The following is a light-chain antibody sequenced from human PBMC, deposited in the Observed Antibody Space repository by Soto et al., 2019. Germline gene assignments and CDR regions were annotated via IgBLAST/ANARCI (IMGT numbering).Light chain of an antibody. J-gene: IGKJ5*01. CDR2: SAS. CDR1: QTISNN. CDR3: QQSYSIPGT. V-gene: IGKV1-39*01. Sequence: DIQMTQSPSSLSASVGDRVTITCRASQTISNNLNWYQQKPGKAPKLLIYSASSLQSRVPLRFSGSGSGTDFTLTISSLQFEDFATYYCQQSYSIPGTFGQGTRLEIK.